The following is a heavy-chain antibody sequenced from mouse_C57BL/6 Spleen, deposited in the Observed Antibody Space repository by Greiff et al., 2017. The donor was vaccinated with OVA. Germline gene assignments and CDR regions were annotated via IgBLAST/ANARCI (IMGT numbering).Heavy chain of an antibody. V-gene: IGHV2-2*01. D-gene: IGHD2-3*01. CDR1: GFSLTSYG. J-gene: IGHJ4*01. CDR2: IWSGGST. Sequence: VHLVESGPGLVQPSQSLSITCTVSGFSLTSYGVHWVRQSPGTGLEWLGVIWSGGSTDYNAAFISRLSISKDNSKSQVFFKMNRQQADDTAIYYCARKDGYYFFYAMDDWGQGTSVTVSS. CDR3: ARKDGYYFFYAMDD.